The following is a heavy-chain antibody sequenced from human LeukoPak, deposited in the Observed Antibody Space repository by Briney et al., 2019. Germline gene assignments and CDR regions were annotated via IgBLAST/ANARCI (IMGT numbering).Heavy chain of an antibody. J-gene: IGHJ4*02. CDR2: VSGTGGST. V-gene: IGHV3-23*01. D-gene: IGHD6-13*01. CDR1: GFIFSSYA. CDR3: ARATEPYSSSWSNY. Sequence: HPGGSLRLSCAASGFIFSSYAMSWVRQAPGKGLEWVSAVSGTGGSTSSADSVKGRFTISRDNSKNTLYLQMNSLRAEDTAVYYCARATEPYSSSWSNYWGQGTLVTVSS.